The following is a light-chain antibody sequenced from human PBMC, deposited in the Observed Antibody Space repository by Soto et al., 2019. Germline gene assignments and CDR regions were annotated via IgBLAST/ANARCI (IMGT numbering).Light chain of an antibody. J-gene: IGLJ3*02. CDR2: GNS. V-gene: IGLV1-40*01. CDR1: SSNIGAGYD. Sequence: QSVLTQPPSVSGAPGQRVTISCTGSSSNIGAGYDVHWYQQLPGTAPKLLIYGNSNRPSGVPNRFSGSKSGTSASLAITGLQAEDDAYYRCQSYDSSLSGWVFGGGTKLTLL. CDR3: QSYDSSLSGWV.